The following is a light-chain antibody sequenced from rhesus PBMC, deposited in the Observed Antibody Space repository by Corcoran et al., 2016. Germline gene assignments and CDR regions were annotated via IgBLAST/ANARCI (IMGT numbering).Light chain of an antibody. Sequence: DIQMTQSPSSLSASVGDKVTITCRASQGISSWLAWYQQKPGNAPKLLIYKASSLQSGVPSRFSGSGSGTDFTLTISSLQPEDVATYYCLQYSSSPRTFGQGTKVEIK. CDR1: QGISSW. CDR2: KAS. J-gene: IGKJ1*01. CDR3: LQYSSSPRT. V-gene: IGKV1-22*01.